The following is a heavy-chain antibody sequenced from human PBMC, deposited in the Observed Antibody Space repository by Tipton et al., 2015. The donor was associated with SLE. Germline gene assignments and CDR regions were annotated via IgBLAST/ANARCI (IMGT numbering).Heavy chain of an antibody. CDR1: GDSVSSNRVA. D-gene: IGHD3-16*01. Sequence: GLVKPSQTLSLTCAISGDSVSSNRVAWNWIRQSPSRGLEWLGRTYYRSKWYNDYAVSVKSRITINPDTSKNQFSLQVNSVTPEDTAIYYCVRTGGGGRALDLWGQGTMVTVSS. CDR3: VRTGGGGRALDL. CDR2: TYYRSKWYN. J-gene: IGHJ3*01. V-gene: IGHV6-1*01.